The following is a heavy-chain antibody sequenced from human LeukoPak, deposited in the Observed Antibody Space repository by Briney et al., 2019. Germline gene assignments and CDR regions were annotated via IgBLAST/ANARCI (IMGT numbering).Heavy chain of an antibody. D-gene: IGHD5-12*01. V-gene: IGHV3-7*01. Sequence: TGGSLRLSCGASGFTLSSNWMTWVRQAPGRGLEWVASIKQDGSVKYYVDSVKGRFTISRDNARNSLSLQTNSLGVEDTAVYFCARWGQTSGYYYVDNWGQGTLVTVSS. CDR3: ARWGQTSGYYYVDN. CDR1: GFTLSSNW. J-gene: IGHJ4*02. CDR2: IKQDGSVK.